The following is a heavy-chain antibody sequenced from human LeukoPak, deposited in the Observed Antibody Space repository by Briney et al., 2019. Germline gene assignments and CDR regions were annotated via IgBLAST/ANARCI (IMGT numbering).Heavy chain of an antibody. Sequence: GESLKISCKGSGYSFTNYWIGWVRQMPGKGLEWVAIIYPGDSDTRYSPSFQGQVTISADKSISTAYLQWSSLKASDTAIYYCARRGAAAHDYWGQGTLVTVSS. J-gene: IGHJ4*02. V-gene: IGHV5-51*01. CDR2: IYPGDSDT. D-gene: IGHD6-13*01. CDR1: GYSFTNYW. CDR3: ARRGAAAHDY.